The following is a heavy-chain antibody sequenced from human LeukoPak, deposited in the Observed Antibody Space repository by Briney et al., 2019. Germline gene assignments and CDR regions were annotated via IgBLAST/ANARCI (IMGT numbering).Heavy chain of an antibody. V-gene: IGHV4-30-2*01. D-gene: IGHD2-2*01. CDR3: ARGQPYDY. CDR1: GGSISSGGYS. CDR2: IYHSGST. J-gene: IGHJ4*02. Sequence: SETLSLTCAVSGGSISSGGYSWSWIRQPPGKGLEWIGYIYHSGSTNYNPSLKSRVTISVDTSKNQFSLKLSSVTAADTAVYYCARGQPYDYWGQGTLVTVSS.